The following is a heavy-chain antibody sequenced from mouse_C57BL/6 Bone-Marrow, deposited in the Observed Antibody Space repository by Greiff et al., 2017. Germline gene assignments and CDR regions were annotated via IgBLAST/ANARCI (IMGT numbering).Heavy chain of an antibody. CDR3: ARSGMVTNYFDY. Sequence: QVQLQQSGAELVKPGASVKISCKASGYAFSSYWLNWVKQRPGKGLEWIGQIYPGDGDTNYNGKFKGKATLTADKSSSTAYMQLSSLTSEDSAVYFCARSGMVTNYFDYWGQGTSLTVSS. CDR1: GYAFSSYW. J-gene: IGHJ2*02. D-gene: IGHD2-2*01. V-gene: IGHV1-80*01. CDR2: IYPGDGDT.